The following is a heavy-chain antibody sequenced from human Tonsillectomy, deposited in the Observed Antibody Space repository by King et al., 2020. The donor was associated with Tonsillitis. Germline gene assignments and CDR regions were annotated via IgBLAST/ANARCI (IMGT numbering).Heavy chain of an antibody. Sequence: VQLVESGGGVVQPGRSLRLSCAASGFTFSSYTMYWVRQAPGKGLEWVAVISYDGTNKYYADSVRGRFTISRDNSKNTLYLQMNSLRAEDTAVYYCAGKIWSGYSMDVWGQGTTVTVSS. J-gene: IGHJ6*02. CDR3: AGKIWSGYSMDV. CDR2: ISYDGTNK. D-gene: IGHD3-3*01. CDR1: GFTFSSYT. V-gene: IGHV3-30*04.